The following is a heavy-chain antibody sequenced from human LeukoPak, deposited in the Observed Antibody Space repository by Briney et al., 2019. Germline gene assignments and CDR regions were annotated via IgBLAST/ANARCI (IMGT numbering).Heavy chain of an antibody. V-gene: IGHV3-13*04. J-gene: IGHJ4*02. CDR1: GFTFSSYD. CDR3: ARPLRGAYFDY. Sequence: PGGSLRLSCAASGFTFSSYDMHWVRQATGKGLEWVSAIGTAGDTYYPGSVKGRFTISRENAKNSLYLQMNSLRAGDTAVYYCARPLRGAYFDYWGQGTLVTASS. CDR2: IGTAGDT.